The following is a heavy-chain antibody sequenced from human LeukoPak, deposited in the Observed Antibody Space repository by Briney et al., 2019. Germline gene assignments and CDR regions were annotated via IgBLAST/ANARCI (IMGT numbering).Heavy chain of an antibody. Sequence: GGSLRLSCAASGFTFSSYGMHWVRQAPGKGLEWVAIIWYDGSNKYYADSEKGRFTISRDNSKNTLYLQMNSLRADDTAVYYCARVGQGGYNSDYWGQGTLVTVSS. D-gene: IGHD5-24*01. CDR3: ARVGQGGYNSDY. CDR2: IWYDGSNK. J-gene: IGHJ4*02. V-gene: IGHV3-33*01. CDR1: GFTFSSYG.